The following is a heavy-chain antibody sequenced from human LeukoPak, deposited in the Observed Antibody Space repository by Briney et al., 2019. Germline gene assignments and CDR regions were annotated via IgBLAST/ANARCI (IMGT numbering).Heavy chain of an antibody. Sequence: PSETLSLTCAVYGGSFSGYYWSWIRQPPGKGLEWIGEINRSGSTNYNPSLKSRVTISVDTSKNQFSLKLSSVTAADTAMYYCASFPAVGAARRRGNWFDPWGQGTLVTVSS. D-gene: IGHD6-6*01. J-gene: IGHJ5*02. CDR2: INRSGST. CDR3: ASFPAVGAARRRGNWFDP. CDR1: GGSFSGYY. V-gene: IGHV4-34*01.